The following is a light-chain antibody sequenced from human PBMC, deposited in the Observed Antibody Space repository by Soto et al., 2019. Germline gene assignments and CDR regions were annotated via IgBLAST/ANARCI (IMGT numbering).Light chain of an antibody. Sequence: NFMLTQPHSVSESPGQTVTISCSRSSGSIASNYVQWYQQRPGSAPTTVIYGDNQRPSGVPDRFSGSIDSSSNSASLNISGVKTEDEADYYCQSYDSSLDVFGAGTKVTVL. CDR3: QSYDSSLDV. CDR2: GDN. CDR1: SGSIASNY. J-gene: IGLJ1*01. V-gene: IGLV6-57*04.